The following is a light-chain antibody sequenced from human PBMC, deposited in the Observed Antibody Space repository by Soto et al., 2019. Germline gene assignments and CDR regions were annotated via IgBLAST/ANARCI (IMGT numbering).Light chain of an antibody. Sequence: EIVLTQSPGTLSLSPGERATLSCRASQSVSSNYLAWYRRKPGQAPRLVIYGASSRATGIPDRFSGSGSGTDFTLTITRLEPEDFAVYYCQQYGSSPPTFGPGTRVEIK. CDR3: QQYGSSPPT. V-gene: IGKV3-20*01. CDR1: QSVSSNY. CDR2: GAS. J-gene: IGKJ1*01.